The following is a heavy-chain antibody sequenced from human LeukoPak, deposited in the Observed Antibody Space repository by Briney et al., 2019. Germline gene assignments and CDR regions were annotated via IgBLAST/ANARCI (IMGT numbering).Heavy chain of an antibody. Sequence: PGESLKISCKGSGYSFTSYWIGWVRQMPGKGLEWIGIIYPGDSDTRYSPSFQGQVTISADKFISTAYLQWSSLRASDTAMYYCARQYYGDNSGFDYWGQGTPVTVSS. J-gene: IGHJ4*02. D-gene: IGHD4-23*01. CDR3: ARQYYGDNSGFDY. CDR1: GYSFTSYW. CDR2: IYPGDSDT. V-gene: IGHV5-51*01.